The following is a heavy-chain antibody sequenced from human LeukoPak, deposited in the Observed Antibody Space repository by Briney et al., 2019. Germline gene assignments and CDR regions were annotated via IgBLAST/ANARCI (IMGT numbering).Heavy chain of an antibody. D-gene: IGHD3-10*01. V-gene: IGHV4-34*01. CDR3: ASLTYYYDAFDI. Sequence: SETLSLTCAVYGGSFSGYYWSWIRQPPGKGLEWIGEINHSGSTNYNPSLKSRVTISVDTSKTQFSLKLSSVTAADTAVYYCASLTYYYDAFDIWGQGTMVTVSS. CDR2: INHSGST. CDR1: GGSFSGYY. J-gene: IGHJ3*02.